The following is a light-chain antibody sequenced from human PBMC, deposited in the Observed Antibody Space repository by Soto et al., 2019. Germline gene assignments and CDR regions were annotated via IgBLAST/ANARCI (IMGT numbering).Light chain of an antibody. J-gene: IGKJ2*01. CDR1: QSVSSY. CDR2: DAS. Sequence: EIVLTQSPATLSLSPGERATLSCRASQSVSSYLVWYQQKPGQAPRLLIYDASNRATGIPARFSGSGSVTDFTLTISSLEPEDFAVYYCQQRSNWSPYTFGRGTKLEIK. CDR3: QQRSNWSPYT. V-gene: IGKV3-11*01.